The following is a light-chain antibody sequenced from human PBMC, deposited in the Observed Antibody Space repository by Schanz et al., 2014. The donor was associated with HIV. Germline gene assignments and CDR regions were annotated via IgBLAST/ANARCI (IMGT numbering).Light chain of an antibody. CDR1: SSDVGGYNN. Sequence: QSALTQPASVSGAPGQSITISCTGTSSDVGGYNNLSWYQQHPGKAPKLMIYDVSNRPSGVSYRFSGSKSGNTASLSISGLQAEDEAEYFCSSYTTGSTVVFGGGTKLTVL. CDR3: SSYTTGSTVV. CDR2: DVS. J-gene: IGLJ2*01. V-gene: IGLV2-14*03.